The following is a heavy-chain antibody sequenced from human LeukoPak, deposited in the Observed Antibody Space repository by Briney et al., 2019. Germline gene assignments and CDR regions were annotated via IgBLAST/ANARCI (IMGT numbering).Heavy chain of an antibody. CDR2: ISSNGGST. V-gene: IGHV3-64D*06. CDR3: VKSSSSWSQFEYFQH. D-gene: IGHD6-13*01. Sequence: GGSLRLSCSASGFTFSSYAMHWVRQAPGKGLEYVSAISSNGGSTYYADSVKGRFIISRDNSENTLYLQMSSLRAEDTAVYYCVKSSSSWSQFEYFQHWGQGTLVTVSS. CDR1: GFTFSSYA. J-gene: IGHJ1*01.